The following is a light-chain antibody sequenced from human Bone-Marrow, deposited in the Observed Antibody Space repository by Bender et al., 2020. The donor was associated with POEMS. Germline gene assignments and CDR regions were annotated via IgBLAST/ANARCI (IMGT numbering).Light chain of an antibody. CDR3: NSYAGSNNLV. J-gene: IGLJ1*01. CDR1: SSDVGYYDS. Sequence: QSALTQPAPVSGSPGQSITISCTGTSSDVGYYDSVSWDQQQPGKAPRLLIYEVNKRPSGVSNRFSGSKSGNTASLTVSGLQAEDEADYYCNSYAGSNNLVCGTGTKVTVL. CDR2: EVN. V-gene: IGLV2-23*02.